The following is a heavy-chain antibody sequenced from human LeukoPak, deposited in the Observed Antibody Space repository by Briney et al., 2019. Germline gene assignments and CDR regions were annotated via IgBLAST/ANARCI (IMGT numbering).Heavy chain of an antibody. D-gene: IGHD5-24*01. CDR3: ARGDGYNFFDS. CDR2: FYADGST. Sequence: GGSLRLSCAASGFTVSSNYMSWVRQAPGKGLEWVSVFYADGSTYYADSAKGRFTISRDNSKNTLYLQMNSLRAEDTAVYYCARGDGYNFFDSWGQGTLVAVSS. V-gene: IGHV3-66*01. J-gene: IGHJ4*02. CDR1: GFTVSSNY.